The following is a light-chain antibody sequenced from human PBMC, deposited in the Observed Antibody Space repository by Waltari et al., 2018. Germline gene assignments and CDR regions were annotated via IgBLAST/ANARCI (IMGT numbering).Light chain of an antibody. CDR2: GAS. V-gene: IGKV3-20*01. Sequence: EIVLTQSPGTLSLSPGERATLSCSASQSVSSNYLAWYQQRPGQAPRLLIYGASSRATGIPDRFSGSGSGTDFTLTISRLEPEDFAVYYCQQSYSTPLTFGGGTKVEIK. CDR3: QQSYSTPLT. J-gene: IGKJ4*01. CDR1: QSVSSNY.